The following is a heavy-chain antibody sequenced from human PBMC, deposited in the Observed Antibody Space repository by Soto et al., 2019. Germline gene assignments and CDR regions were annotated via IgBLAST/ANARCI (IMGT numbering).Heavy chain of an antibody. Sequence: SVKVSCKASGGTFSSYAISWVRQAPGQGLEWMGGIIPIFGTAIYAQKLQGRVTITADESTSTAYMELSSLRSEDTAVYYCARSGVPAAISDYYYYGMDVWGQGTTVTVSS. CDR3: ARSGVPAAISDYYYYGMDV. CDR1: GGTFSSYA. D-gene: IGHD2-2*02. CDR2: IIPIFGTA. J-gene: IGHJ6*02. V-gene: IGHV1-69*13.